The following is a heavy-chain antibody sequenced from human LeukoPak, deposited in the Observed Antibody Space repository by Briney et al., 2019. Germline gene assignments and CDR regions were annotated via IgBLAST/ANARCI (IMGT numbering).Heavy chain of an antibody. V-gene: IGHV4-4*07. Sequence: PSESLSLTCTVSVVSTSSYYWSWIRPPAGKGLEWIGRIYTSGSTNYNPSLKSRVTMSVDTSKNQFSLKLSSVTAADTAVYYCARGRYSYGSPDDAFDIWGQGTMVTVSS. J-gene: IGHJ3*02. D-gene: IGHD5-18*01. CDR2: IYTSGST. CDR1: VVSTSSYY. CDR3: ARGRYSYGSPDDAFDI.